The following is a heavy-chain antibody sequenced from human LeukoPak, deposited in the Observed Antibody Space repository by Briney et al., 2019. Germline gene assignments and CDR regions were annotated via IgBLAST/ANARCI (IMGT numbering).Heavy chain of an antibody. V-gene: IGHV3-23*01. D-gene: IGHD3-10*01. CDR3: AKVNLWFGEPFDY. CDR1: GFTFSSIA. CDR2: ISGSGGST. Sequence: GGSLSLSCAAPGFTFSSIAMSWVRQPPGKGLGWVPAISGSGGSTYYADSVKGRFTISRDNSKNTLYLQMNSLRAEDTAVYYCAKVNLWFGEPFDYWGQGTLVTVSS. J-gene: IGHJ4*02.